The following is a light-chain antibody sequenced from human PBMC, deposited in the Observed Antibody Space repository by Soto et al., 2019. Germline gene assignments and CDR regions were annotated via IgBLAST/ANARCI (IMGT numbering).Light chain of an antibody. V-gene: IGKV1-39*01. CDR1: QTINNY. J-gene: IGKJ2*01. CDR3: QQGSRTPHT. CDR2: SAS. Sequence: DIQMTQSPSSLSASLGHRVTITCRASQTINNYLHWYQLRPGQAPKLLMYSASNLQTGVPHRFSGSGSGTHFTLTISSLQPEDFATYYCQQGSRTPHTFGQGTIVEIK.